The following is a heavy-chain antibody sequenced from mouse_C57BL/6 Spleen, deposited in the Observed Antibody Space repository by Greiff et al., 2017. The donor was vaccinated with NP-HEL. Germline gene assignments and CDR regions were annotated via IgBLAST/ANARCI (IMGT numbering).Heavy chain of an antibody. CDR3: ARHEGDYYGSSYENYFDY. J-gene: IGHJ2*01. CDR1: GYTFTEYT. V-gene: IGHV1-62-2*01. Sequence: VQLQQSGAELVKPGASVKLSCKASGYTFTEYTIHWVKQRSGQGLEWIGWFYPGSGSIKYNEKFKDKATLTADKSSSTVYMELSRLTSEDSAVYFCARHEGDYYGSSYENYFDYWGQGTTLTVSS. CDR2: FYPGSGSI. D-gene: IGHD1-1*01.